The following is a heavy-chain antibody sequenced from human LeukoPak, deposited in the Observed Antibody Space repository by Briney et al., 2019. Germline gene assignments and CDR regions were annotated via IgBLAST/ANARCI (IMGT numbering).Heavy chain of an antibody. CDR3: TTDVREVTTS. Sequence: VGRIKSKTDGGTTDYAAPVKGRFTISRDDSKNTLYLQMNSLKTEDTAVYYCTTDVREVTTSWGQGTLVTVSS. CDR2: IKSKTDGGTT. V-gene: IGHV3-15*01. J-gene: IGHJ5*02. D-gene: IGHD4-17*01.